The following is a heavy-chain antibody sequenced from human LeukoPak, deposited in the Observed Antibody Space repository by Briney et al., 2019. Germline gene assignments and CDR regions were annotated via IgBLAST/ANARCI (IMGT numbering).Heavy chain of an antibody. CDR1: GGTFSSYA. V-gene: IGHV1-69*05. J-gene: IGHJ6*03. D-gene: IGHD3-22*01. CDR2: IVPIFGTA. CDR3: ARGIYDSSGYYPYYYYYYMDV. Sequence: ASVKVSCKASGGTFSSYAISWVRQAPGQGLEWMGRIVPIFGTANYAQKFQGSVTITTDESTSTAYMELSSLRSEDTAVYYCARGIYDSSGYYPYYYYYYMDVWGKGTTVTVSS.